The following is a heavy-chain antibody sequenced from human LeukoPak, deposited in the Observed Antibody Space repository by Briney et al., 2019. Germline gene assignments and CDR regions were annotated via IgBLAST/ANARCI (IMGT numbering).Heavy chain of an antibody. CDR3: AELGITMIGGV. D-gene: IGHD3-10*02. V-gene: IGHV3-48*03. CDR1: GFTFDDYG. CDR2: ISSSGITI. Sequence: GGSLRLSCAASGFTFDDYGMSWVRQAPGKGLEWISYISSSGITIFYADSVKGRFTISRDNAKNSLYLQMNSLRAEDTAVYYCAELGITMIGGVWGKGTTVTISS. J-gene: IGHJ6*04.